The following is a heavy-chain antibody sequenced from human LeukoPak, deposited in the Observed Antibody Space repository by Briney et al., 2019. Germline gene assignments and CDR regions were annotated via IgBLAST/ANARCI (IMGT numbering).Heavy chain of an antibody. D-gene: IGHD5-24*01. V-gene: IGHV6-1*01. CDR1: GDSVSSNSAA. Sequence: SQTLSLTCAISGDSVSSNSAAWNWIRQSPSRGLEWLGRTYYRSKWYNDYAVSVKSRITINPDTSKNQFSLKLTSVTAADTAVYYCARHPSGRMWLQQGGWFDPWGQGTLVTVSS. J-gene: IGHJ5*02. CDR2: TYYRSKWYN. CDR3: ARHPSGRMWLQQGGWFDP.